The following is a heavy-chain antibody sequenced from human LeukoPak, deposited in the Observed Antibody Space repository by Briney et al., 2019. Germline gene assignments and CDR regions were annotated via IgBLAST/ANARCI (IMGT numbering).Heavy chain of an antibody. D-gene: IGHD2-2*01. J-gene: IGHJ4*02. Sequence: PSETLSLTCTVSGGSVSSRNYYWSWIRQPPGKGLEWTGYISYSGSTNYNPSLKSRVTISVDTSKNQFSLKLSSVTAADTAVYYCARVGYCSSTSCSYIDYWGQGTLVTVSS. CDR3: ARVGYCSSTSCSYIDY. CDR2: ISYSGST. CDR1: GGSVSSRNYY. V-gene: IGHV4-61*01.